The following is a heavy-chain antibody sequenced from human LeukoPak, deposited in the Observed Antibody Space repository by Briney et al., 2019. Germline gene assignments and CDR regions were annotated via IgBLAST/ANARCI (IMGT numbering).Heavy chain of an antibody. CDR2: IYASGST. Sequence: SETLSLTCTVSGGSISIGSHYWSWIRQPAGKALEWIGRIYASGSTNYNPSLKSRVTISVDTSKNQFSLKPSSVTAADTAIYYCARDYFDSSGYHLDYWGQGALVTVSS. J-gene: IGHJ4*02. D-gene: IGHD3-22*01. V-gene: IGHV4-61*02. CDR3: ARDYFDSSGYHLDY. CDR1: GGSISIGSHY.